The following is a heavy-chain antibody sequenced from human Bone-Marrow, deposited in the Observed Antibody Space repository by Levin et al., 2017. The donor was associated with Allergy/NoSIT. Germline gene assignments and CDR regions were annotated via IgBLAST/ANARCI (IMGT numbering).Heavy chain of an antibody. D-gene: IGHD4-17*01. Sequence: AGGSLRLSCAASGFTFSDYYMSWIRQAPGKGLEWISYIYSGGAFTTYYADSVKGRFTITRDNDRTSVYLEMHSLRAEATAVYYCARDYGYGFDYWGQGTLGAVSS. J-gene: IGHJ4*02. V-gene: IGHV3-11*01. CDR1: GFTFSDYY. CDR2: IYSGGAFTT. CDR3: ARDYGYGFDY.